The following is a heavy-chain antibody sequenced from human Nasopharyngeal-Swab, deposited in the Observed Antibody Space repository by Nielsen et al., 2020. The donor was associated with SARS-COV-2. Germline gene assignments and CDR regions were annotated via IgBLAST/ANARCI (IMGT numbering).Heavy chain of an antibody. V-gene: IGHV4-61*01. CDR1: GGSVSSGSYY. CDR3: ARGPIKRYCSGGSCRPHNWFDP. D-gene: IGHD2-15*01. Sequence: SETLSLTCPVSGGSVSSGSYYWSWIRPPPGKGLEWIGYIYYSGSTNYNPSLKSRVTISVDTSKNQFSLKLSSVTAADTAVYYCARGPIKRYCSGGSCRPHNWFDPWGQGTLVTVSS. J-gene: IGHJ5*02. CDR2: IYYSGST.